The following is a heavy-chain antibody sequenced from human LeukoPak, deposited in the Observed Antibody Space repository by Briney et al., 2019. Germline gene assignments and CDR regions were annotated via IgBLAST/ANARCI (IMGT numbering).Heavy chain of an antibody. V-gene: IGHV3-66*01. Sequence: GGSLRLSCAASGFTVSTNYMSWVDQAPGKGLEWVSVIYSGDTTFYADSVRGKFTISRDNSKNTLYLQMNSLRAEDTAVYYCASILRSSSGYYFDYWGQGTLVTVSS. J-gene: IGHJ4*02. D-gene: IGHD3-10*01. CDR3: ASILRSSSGYYFDY. CDR1: GFTVSTNY. CDR2: IYSGDTT.